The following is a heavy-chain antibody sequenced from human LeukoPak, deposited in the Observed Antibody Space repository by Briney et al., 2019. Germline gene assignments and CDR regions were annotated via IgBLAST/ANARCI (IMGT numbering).Heavy chain of an antibody. D-gene: IGHD5-18*01. CDR2: IIPILGIA. CDR3: ARGGYSYGYVLDY. V-gene: IGHV1-69*04. J-gene: IGHJ4*02. CDR1: GGTFSSYA. Sequence: ASLKVSCKASGGTFSSYAISWVRQAPGQGLEWMGRIIPILGIANYAQKFQGRVTITADKSTSSAYMELSSLRSEDTAVYYCARGGYSYGYVLDYWGQGTLVTVSS.